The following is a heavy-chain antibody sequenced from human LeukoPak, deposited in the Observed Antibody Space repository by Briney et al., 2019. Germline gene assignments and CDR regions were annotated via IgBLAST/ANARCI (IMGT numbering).Heavy chain of an antibody. J-gene: IGHJ6*03. D-gene: IGHD2-2*01. CDR3: ARAPLDIVVVPVYYMDV. CDR2: IYYSGST. CDR1: GGSINSVNYY. V-gene: IGHV4-31*02. Sequence: SETLSLTCSVSGGSINSVNYYWGWVRQPPGKGLEWIGYIYYSGSTYYNPSLKSRVTISVDTSKNQFSLKLSSVTAADTAVYYCARAPLDIVVVPVYYMDVWGKGTTVTVSS.